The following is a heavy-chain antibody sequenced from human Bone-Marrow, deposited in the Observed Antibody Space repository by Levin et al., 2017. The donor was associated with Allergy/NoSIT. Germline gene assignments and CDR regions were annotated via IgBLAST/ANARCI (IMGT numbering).Heavy chain of an antibody. CDR2: ISGSGGST. CDR1: GFTFSSYA. D-gene: IGHD5-18*01. CDR3: ASHLDTAWEGNYYYYYGMDV. J-gene: IGHJ6*02. V-gene: IGHV3-23*01. Sequence: GGSLRLSCAASGFTFSSYAMSWVRQAPGKGLEWVSAISGSGGSTYYADSVKGRFTISRDNSKNTLYLQMNSLRAEDTAVYYCASHLDTAWEGNYYYYYGMDVWGQGTTVTVSS.